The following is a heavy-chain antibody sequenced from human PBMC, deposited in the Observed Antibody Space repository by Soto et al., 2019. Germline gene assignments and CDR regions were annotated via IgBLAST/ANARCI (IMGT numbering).Heavy chain of an antibody. CDR3: AKSLYSGSYTNWFDP. D-gene: IGHD1-26*01. V-gene: IGHV4-59*01. J-gene: IGHJ5*02. Sequence: SETLALTCAVAGAAISGYDWSWIRQPPVTGLEYIGYIDSSGSTNYNPSLKSRVTISVDTSKKQFSLKLSSVIAADTAVYYCAKSLYSGSYTNWFDPWGQGTLVTVSS. CDR2: IDSSGST. CDR1: GAAISGYD.